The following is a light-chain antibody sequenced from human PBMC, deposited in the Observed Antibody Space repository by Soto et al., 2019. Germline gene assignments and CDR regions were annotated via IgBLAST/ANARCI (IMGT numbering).Light chain of an antibody. Sequence: IQMTHAPSALSASVLDRVTITCLASQVIGNCLCWYQQKPGKTPKVLIYGASNLQSGVPPRFSGSGSGTDFTLAISSLQPEDFATYYCLHYTNLPCTFGQGTKVDNK. CDR3: LHYTNLPCT. J-gene: IGKJ1*01. CDR2: GAS. CDR1: QVIGNC. V-gene: IGKV1-6*01.